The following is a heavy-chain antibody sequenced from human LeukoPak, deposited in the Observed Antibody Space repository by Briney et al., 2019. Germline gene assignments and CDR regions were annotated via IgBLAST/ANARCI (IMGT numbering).Heavy chain of an antibody. CDR1: GGSISSSSYY. J-gene: IGHJ4*02. CDR2: IYYSGST. CDR3: ARAYDFWSGYYTLDY. Sequence: SETLSLTCAVSGGSISSSSYYWGWIRQPPGKGLEWIGSIYYSGSTYYNPSLKSRVTISVDTSKNQFSLKLSSVTAADTAVYYCARAYDFWSGYYTLDYWGQGTLVTVSS. D-gene: IGHD3-3*01. V-gene: IGHV4-39*07.